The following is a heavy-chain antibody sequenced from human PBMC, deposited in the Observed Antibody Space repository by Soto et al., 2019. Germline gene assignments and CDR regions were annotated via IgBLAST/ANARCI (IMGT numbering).Heavy chain of an antibody. Sequence: SETLSLTCTVSGGSISSSSYYWGWIRQPPGKGLEWIGSIYYSGSTYYNPSLKSRVTISVDTSKNQFSLKLNSMTAADTAVYYCARHNYGSGSTYFDYWGQGALVTVSS. CDR2: IYYSGST. D-gene: IGHD3-10*01. V-gene: IGHV4-39*01. CDR1: GGSISSSSYY. J-gene: IGHJ4*02. CDR3: ARHNYGSGSTYFDY.